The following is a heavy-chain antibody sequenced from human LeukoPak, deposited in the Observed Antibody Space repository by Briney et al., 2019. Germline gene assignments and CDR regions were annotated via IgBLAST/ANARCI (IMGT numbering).Heavy chain of an antibody. CDR3: ATTSPIRDDFWSGYYAFRY. J-gene: IGHJ4*02. D-gene: IGHD3-3*01. V-gene: IGHV1-24*01. Sequence: ASVKVSCKASGYTFTSYHMHWVRQAPGKGLEWMGGFDPEDGETIYAQKFQGRVTMTEDTSTDTAYMELSSLRSEDTAVYYCATTSPIRDDFWSGYYAFRYWGQGTLVTVSS. CDR1: GYTFTSYH. CDR2: FDPEDGET.